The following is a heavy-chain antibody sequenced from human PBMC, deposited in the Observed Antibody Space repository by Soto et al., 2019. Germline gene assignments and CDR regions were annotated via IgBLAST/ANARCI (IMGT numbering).Heavy chain of an antibody. J-gene: IGHJ5*02. D-gene: IGHD3-16*02. CDR3: ARSIVVGESWFDP. Sequence: SETLSLTCTVSGGSISSYYWSWIRQPPGKGLEWIGYIYYSGSTNYNPSLKSRVTISVVTSKNQFSLKLSSVTAADTAVYYCARSIVVGESWFDPWGQGTLVTVSS. CDR2: IYYSGST. CDR1: GGSISSYY. V-gene: IGHV4-59*08.